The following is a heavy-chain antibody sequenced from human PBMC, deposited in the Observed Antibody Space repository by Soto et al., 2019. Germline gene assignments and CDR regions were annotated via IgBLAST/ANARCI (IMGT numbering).Heavy chain of an antibody. CDR2: IKSKTDGGTT. V-gene: IGHV3-15*07. CDR1: GFTFSNAW. CDR3: TTDPAYYYGSSGYYSAGVYYFDY. Sequence: GGSLRLSCAASGFTFSNAWMNWVRQAPGKGLEWVGRIKSKTDGGTTDYAAPVKGRFTISRDDSKNTLYLQMNSLKTEDTAVYYCTTDPAYYYGSSGYYSAGVYYFDYWGQGTLVTVSS. J-gene: IGHJ4*02. D-gene: IGHD3-22*01.